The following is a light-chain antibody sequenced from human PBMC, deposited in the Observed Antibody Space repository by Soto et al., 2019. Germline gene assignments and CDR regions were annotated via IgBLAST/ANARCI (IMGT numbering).Light chain of an antibody. J-gene: IGKJ1*01. Sequence: VLTQCASTLSVSPGERVTLSCRTSHGVNSHVAWYQQKPGQAPRLLLNGASTMDIGIQVRFSGSGFGTEFTLTIRSLRPADLALYYCQQYYYWPGMFGQGTRWIS. CDR1: HGVNSH. CDR3: QQYYYWPGM. CDR2: GAS. V-gene: IGKV3-15*01.